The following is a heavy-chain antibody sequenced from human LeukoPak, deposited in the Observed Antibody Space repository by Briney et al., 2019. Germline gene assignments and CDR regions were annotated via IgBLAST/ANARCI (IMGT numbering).Heavy chain of an antibody. V-gene: IGHV3-21*01. D-gene: IGHD3-10*01. CDR1: GFTFNTYN. CDR2: ITSSSSYI. Sequence: TGGSLRLSCAASGFTFNTYNMNWVRQAPGQGLEWVSSITSSSSYIYYADSVKGRFTISRDNAKNSLYLQMNSLRAEDTAVYYCAAWFGELSFDYWGQGTLVTVSS. CDR3: AAWFGELSFDY. J-gene: IGHJ4*02.